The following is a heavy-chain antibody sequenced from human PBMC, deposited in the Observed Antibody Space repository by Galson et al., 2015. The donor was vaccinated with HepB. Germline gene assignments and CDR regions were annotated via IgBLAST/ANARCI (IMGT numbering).Heavy chain of an antibody. CDR1: GFTFSNYG. D-gene: IGHD5-18*01. Sequence: SLRLSCAASGFTFSNYGIHWVRQAPGNGLEWVSFIRSDGSNKYYSDSVKGRFTISRDNSKNTLYLQMNSLRAEDSAVYYCAKIETDTGVDYWGHGALVTVSS. CDR3: AKIETDTGVDY. CDR2: IRSDGSNK. V-gene: IGHV3-30*02. J-gene: IGHJ4*01.